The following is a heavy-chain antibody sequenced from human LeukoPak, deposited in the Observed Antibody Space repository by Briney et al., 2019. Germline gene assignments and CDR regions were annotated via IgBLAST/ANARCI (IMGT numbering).Heavy chain of an antibody. CDR2: IKEDGSEK. Sequence: GGSLRLSCAADGFTFRKHWMSWVRQAMGKGLECVAKIKEDGSEKHYVDSVKGRFTISRDNTKNSLYLQTNRLRSDDTAVYYCARDKQLDWAHYYYYYMDVWGKGTTVTVSS. V-gene: IGHV3-7*03. D-gene: IGHD1-1*01. CDR1: GFTFRKHW. J-gene: IGHJ6*03. CDR3: ARDKQLDWAHYYYYYMDV.